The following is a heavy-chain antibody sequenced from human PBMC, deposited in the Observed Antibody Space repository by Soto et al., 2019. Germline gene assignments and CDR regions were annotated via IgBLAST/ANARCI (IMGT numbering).Heavy chain of an antibody. D-gene: IGHD3-22*01. CDR2: IIPIFGTA. Sequence: SVKVSCKASGGTFSSYAISWVRQAPGQGLEWMGGIIPIFGTANYAQKFQGRVTITADESTSTAYMELSSLRSEDTAVYYYAREVVVTRDYYGMDVWGQGTTVTVSS. V-gene: IGHV1-69*13. J-gene: IGHJ6*02. CDR1: GGTFSSYA. CDR3: AREVVVTRDYYGMDV.